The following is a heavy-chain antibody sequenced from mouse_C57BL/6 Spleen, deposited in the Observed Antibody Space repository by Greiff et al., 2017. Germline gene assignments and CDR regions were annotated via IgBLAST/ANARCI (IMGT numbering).Heavy chain of an antibody. CDR3: ARSGYDYDFAY. D-gene: IGHD2-4*01. V-gene: IGHV1-7*01. Sequence: VQLQQSGAELAKPGASVKLSCKASGYTFTSYWMHWVKQRPGQGLEWIGYINPSSGYTKYNQKFKDKATLTADKPSSTAYMQLSSLTSEDSAVYYCARSGYDYDFAYWGQGTLVTVSA. CDR1: GYTFTSYW. CDR2: INPSSGYT. J-gene: IGHJ3*01.